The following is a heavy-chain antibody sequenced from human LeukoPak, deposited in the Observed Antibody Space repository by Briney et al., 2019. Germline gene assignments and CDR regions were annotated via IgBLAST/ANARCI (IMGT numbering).Heavy chain of an antibody. V-gene: IGHV3-48*04. CDR3: ARDGNNIFES. J-gene: IGHJ4*02. CDR1: GFTLSSHP. D-gene: IGHD5-24*01. Sequence: GGSLRLSCAASGFTLSSHPMNWVRQAPGKGLEWISYISRSSNTIVYADSVKGRFTISRDNAKNSLHLQMNSLRVEDTAVYYCARDGNNIFESWGQGTPVTVSS. CDR2: ISRSSNTI.